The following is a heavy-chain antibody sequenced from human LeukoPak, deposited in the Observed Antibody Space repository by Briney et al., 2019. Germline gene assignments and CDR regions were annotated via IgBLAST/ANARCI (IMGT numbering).Heavy chain of an antibody. J-gene: IGHJ3*02. CDR3: ARDLFNAFDI. V-gene: IGHV3-48*02. Sequence: PGGSLRLSCAASGFTFNSYSMNWVRQAPGKGLEWVSFITSSSSTIYYADSVKGRFTISRDNAKNSLYLQMNSLRDEDTAVYHGARDLFNAFDIWGQGTMVTVSS. CDR1: GFTFNSYS. D-gene: IGHD2-21*01. CDR2: ITSSSSTI.